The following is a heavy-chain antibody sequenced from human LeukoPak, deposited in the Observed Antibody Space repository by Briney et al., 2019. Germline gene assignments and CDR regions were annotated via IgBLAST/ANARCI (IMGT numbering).Heavy chain of an antibody. CDR1: GYTFTSYY. J-gene: IGHJ4*02. V-gene: IGHV1-46*01. CDR2: INPSGGST. CDR3: ARDGGGMYGDYVKDPFDY. Sequence: ASVKVSCKASGYTFTSYYMHWVRQAPGQGLEWMGIINPSGGSTSYAQKFQGRVTKTRDMSTSTVYMELSSLRSEDTAVYYCARDGGGMYGDYVKDPFDYWGQGTLVTVSS. D-gene: IGHD4-17*01.